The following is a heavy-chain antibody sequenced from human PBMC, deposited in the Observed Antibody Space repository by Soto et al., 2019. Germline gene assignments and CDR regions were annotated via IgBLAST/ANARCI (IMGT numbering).Heavy chain of an antibody. CDR2: TNEDGSEK. V-gene: IGHV3-7*01. CDR1: GFTFSSYW. CDR3: AKDVTVAGAPFYNSGLDV. Sequence: PGGSLRLSCAGSGFTFSSYWMSWVRQAPGHGLEWVAHTNEDGSEKRYVDAVKGRFTISRDNSKNMLYLQMDSLRPEDTAVYYCAKDVTVAGAPFYNSGLDVWGQGTTVTVSS. D-gene: IGHD6-19*01. J-gene: IGHJ6*02.